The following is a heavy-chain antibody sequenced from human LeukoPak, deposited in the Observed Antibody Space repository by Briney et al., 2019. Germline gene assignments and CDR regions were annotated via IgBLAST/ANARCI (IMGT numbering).Heavy chain of an antibody. CDR2: ISAYNGNT. CDR3: ARRSTAVAGTHSDY. V-gene: IGHV1-18*01. D-gene: IGHD6-19*01. J-gene: IGHJ4*02. CDR1: GFTFSSYG. Sequence: PGGSLRLSCAASGFTFSSYGISWVRQAPGQGLEWMGWISAYNGNTNYAQKLQGRVTMTTDTSTSTAYMELRSLRSDDTAVYYCARRSTAVAGTHSDYWGQGTLVTVSS.